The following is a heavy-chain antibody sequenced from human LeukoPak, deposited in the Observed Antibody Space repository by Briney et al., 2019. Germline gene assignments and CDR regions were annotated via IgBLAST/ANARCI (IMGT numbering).Heavy chain of an antibody. J-gene: IGHJ3*02. D-gene: IGHD2-15*01. V-gene: IGHV4-39*07. CDR3: ASRYCSGGSCYSTDAFDI. CDR2: IYYSGST. CDR1: GGSISSSSYY. Sequence: SETLSLTCTVSGGSISSSSYYRGWIRQPPGKGLEWIGSIYYSGSTYYNPSLKSRVTISVDTSKNQFSLKLSSVTAADTAVYYCASRYCSGGSCYSTDAFDIWGQGTMVTVSS.